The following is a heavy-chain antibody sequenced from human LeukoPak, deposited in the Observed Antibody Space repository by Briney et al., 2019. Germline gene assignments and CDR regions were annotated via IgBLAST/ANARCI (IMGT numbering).Heavy chain of an antibody. Sequence: GGSLRLSCAASGFTFSSYAMSWVRQAPGKGLEWVSAISGSGGSTYYADSVKGRFTISRDNSKNTLYLQMNSLRAEDTAAYYCAKLKKSRSSSGAFDIWGQGTMVTVSS. D-gene: IGHD6-6*01. CDR1: GFTFSSYA. J-gene: IGHJ3*02. CDR3: AKLKKSRSSSGAFDI. V-gene: IGHV3-23*01. CDR2: ISGSGGST.